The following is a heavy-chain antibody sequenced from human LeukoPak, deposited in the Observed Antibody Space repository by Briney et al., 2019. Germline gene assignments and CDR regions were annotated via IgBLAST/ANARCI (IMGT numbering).Heavy chain of an antibody. CDR3: ARGSYDFWSGTPRYYFDY. CDR2: FIPIFGTA. J-gene: IGHJ4*02. V-gene: IGHV1-69*05. CDR1: GGTFSSYA. Sequence: SVKVSCKASGGTFSSYAISWVRQAPGQGLEWVGRFIPIFGTANYAQKFQGRVTITTDESTSTAYMELSSLRSEDTAVYYCARGSYDFWSGTPRYYFDYWGQGTLVTVSS. D-gene: IGHD3-3*01.